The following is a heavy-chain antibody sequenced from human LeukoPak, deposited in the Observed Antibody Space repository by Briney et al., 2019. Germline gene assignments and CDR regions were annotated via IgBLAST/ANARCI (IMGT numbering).Heavy chain of an antibody. D-gene: IGHD1-7*01. CDR1: GLTFSSYS. CDR2: ISSSSSYI. CDR3: ARVRYNWNYGAFDI. J-gene: IGHJ3*02. Sequence: GGSLRLSCAASGLTFSSYSMNWVRQAPGKGLEWASSISSSSSYIYYADSVKGRFTISRDNAKNSLYLQMNSLRAEDTAVYYCARVRYNWNYGAFDIWGQGTMVTVSS. V-gene: IGHV3-21*01.